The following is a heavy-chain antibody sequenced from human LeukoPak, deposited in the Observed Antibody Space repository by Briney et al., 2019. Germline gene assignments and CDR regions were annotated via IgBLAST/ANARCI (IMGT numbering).Heavy chain of an antibody. Sequence: SVKVSCKASGGTFSSYAISWVRQAPGQGLEWMQGIIPIFGTANYAQKFQGRVTITADESTSTAYMELSSLRSEDTAVYYCARDDYVWGSYGYWGQGTLVTVSS. CDR1: GGTFSSYA. V-gene: IGHV1-69*13. CDR3: ARDDYVWGSYGY. J-gene: IGHJ4*02. D-gene: IGHD3-16*01. CDR2: IIPIFGTA.